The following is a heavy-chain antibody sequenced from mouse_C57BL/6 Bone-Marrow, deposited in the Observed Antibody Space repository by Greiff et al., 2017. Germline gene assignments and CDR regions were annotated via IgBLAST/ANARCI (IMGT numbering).Heavy chain of an antibody. CDR3: VRSQEPYYFDY. CDR2: IRSKSNNYAT. CDR1: GFSFNTYA. Sequence: EVMLVESGGGLVQPKGSLKLSCAASGFSFNTYAMNWVRQAPGTGLEWVARIRSKSNNYATYYADSVKDRFTISRDNSEIILYLQMNNLKTEDTAMYYCVRSQEPYYFDYWGQGTTLTVSS. J-gene: IGHJ2*01. V-gene: IGHV10-1*01.